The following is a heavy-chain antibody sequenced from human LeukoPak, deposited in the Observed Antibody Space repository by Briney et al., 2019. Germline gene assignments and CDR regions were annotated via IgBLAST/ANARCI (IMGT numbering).Heavy chain of an antibody. CDR2: IGGYDHST. CDR1: GFSLTTYG. V-gene: IGHV3-23*01. D-gene: IGHD2-8*01. CDR3: AKDSHNGYFDY. Sequence: GSLRLSCAASGFSLTTYGMSWVRQPPGKGLEWVSGIGGYDHSTYYADSLKGRFTISKDTSKNTLYLQMNSLRPEDTAVYFCAKDSHNGYFDYWGQGTLVTVSS. J-gene: IGHJ4*02.